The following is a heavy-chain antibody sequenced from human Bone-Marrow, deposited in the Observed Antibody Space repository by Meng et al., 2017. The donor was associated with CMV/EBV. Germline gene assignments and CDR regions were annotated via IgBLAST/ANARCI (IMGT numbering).Heavy chain of an antibody. V-gene: IGHV1-69*05. CDR3: AREGGDYYDNWFDP. D-gene: IGHD3-22*01. J-gene: IGHJ5*02. CDR2: IIPIFGTA. Sequence: ASGGTFSSYAIRWVRQAPGQGLEWMGGIIPIFGTANYAQKFQGRVTITTDESTSTAYMELSSLRSEDTALYYCAREGGDYYDNWFDPWGQGTLVTVSS. CDR1: GGTFSSYA.